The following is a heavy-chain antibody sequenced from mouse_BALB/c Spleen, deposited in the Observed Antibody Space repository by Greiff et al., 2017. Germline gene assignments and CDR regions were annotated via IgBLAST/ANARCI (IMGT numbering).Heavy chain of an antibody. V-gene: IGHV3-2*02. CDR2: ISYSGST. CDR1: GYSITSDYA. CDR3: ARYGYDRGYAMDY. J-gene: IGHJ4*01. Sequence: EVQLVESGPGLVKPSQSLSLTCTVTGYSITSDYAWNWIRQFPGNKLEWMGYISYSGSTSYNPSLKSRISLPRDTSKNQFFLQLNSVTTEDTATYYCARYGYDRGYAMDYWGQGTSVTVSS. D-gene: IGHD2-2*01.